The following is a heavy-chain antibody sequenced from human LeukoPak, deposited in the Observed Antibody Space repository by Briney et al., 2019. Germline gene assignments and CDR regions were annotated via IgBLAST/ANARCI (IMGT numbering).Heavy chain of an antibody. J-gene: IGHJ4*02. CDR1: GFTFSSYG. V-gene: IGHV3-30*02. CDR3: AQNMVRGIKGGLFGY. CDR2: TRYDGSNK. Sequence: GGSLRLSCAASGFTFSSYGMHWVRQAPGKGLEWVAFTRYDGSNKYYADSVKGRFTISRDNSKNTLYLQMNSLRAEDTAVYYCAQNMVRGIKGGLFGYWGQGTLVTVSS. D-gene: IGHD3-10*01.